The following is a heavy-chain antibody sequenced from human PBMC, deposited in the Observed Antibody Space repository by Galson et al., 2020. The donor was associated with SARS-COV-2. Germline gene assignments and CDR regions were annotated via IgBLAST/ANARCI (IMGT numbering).Heavy chain of an antibody. Sequence: ASVKVSCKASGYTFTSYAMHWVRQAPGQRLEWMGWINAGNGNTKYSQKFQGRVTITRDTSASTAYMELSSLRSEDTAVYYCARGHRYGDYYYYYYGMDVWGQGTTVTVSS. J-gene: IGHJ6*02. CDR3: ARGHRYGDYYYYYYGMDV. CDR1: GYTFTSYA. D-gene: IGHD4-17*01. V-gene: IGHV1-3*01. CDR2: INAGNGNT.